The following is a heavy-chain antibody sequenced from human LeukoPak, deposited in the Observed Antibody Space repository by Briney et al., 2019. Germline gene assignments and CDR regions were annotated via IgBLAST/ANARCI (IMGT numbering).Heavy chain of an antibody. V-gene: IGHV1-2*02. J-gene: IGHJ5*02. Sequence: ASVKVSCKASGYTFTSHHMHWVRQAPGQGLEWMGWINPNSGGTNYAQKFQGRVTMTRDTSISTAYMELSRLRSDDTAVYYCAVEYCSGGSSSWFDPWGQGTLVTVSS. CDR2: INPNSGGT. D-gene: IGHD2-15*01. CDR1: GYTFTSHH. CDR3: AVEYCSGGSSSWFDP.